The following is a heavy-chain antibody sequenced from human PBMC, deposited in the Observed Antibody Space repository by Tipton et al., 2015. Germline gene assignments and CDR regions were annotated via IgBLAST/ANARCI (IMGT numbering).Heavy chain of an antibody. D-gene: IGHD4-17*01. CDR2: IFHSGTT. CDR1: RGSISSPNYY. J-gene: IGHJ4*02. CDR3: AGARAVTTRYGH. V-gene: IGHV4-39*07. Sequence: TLSLTCTVSRGSISSPNYYWAWIRQPPGKGLEWIGSIFHSGTTYYNPSLKSRVTMSLDTSTNQFSLKLTSVTAADTAVYYCAGARAVTTRYGHWGQGTLVTVSS.